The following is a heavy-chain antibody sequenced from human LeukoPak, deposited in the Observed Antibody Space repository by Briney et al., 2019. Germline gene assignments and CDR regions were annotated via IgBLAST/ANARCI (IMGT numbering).Heavy chain of an antibody. CDR2: IKQDGSEK. Sequence: GGSLRLSCAASGFTFSSYWMSWVRQAPGKGLEWVANIKQDGSEKYYVDSVKGRFTISRDNAKNSLYLQMNSLRAEDTAVYYCAKDLYGSGSYYNLVYWGQGTLVTVSS. CDR3: AKDLYGSGSYYNLVY. CDR1: GFTFSSYW. D-gene: IGHD3-10*01. J-gene: IGHJ4*02. V-gene: IGHV3-7*01.